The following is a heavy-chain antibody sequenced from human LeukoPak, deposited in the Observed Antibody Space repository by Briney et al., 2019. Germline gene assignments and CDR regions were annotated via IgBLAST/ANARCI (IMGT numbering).Heavy chain of an antibody. CDR2: INHSGST. D-gene: IGHD3-22*01. Sequence: SETLSLTCTVSGGSISSGDYYWSWIRQPPGKGLEWIGEINHSGSTNYNPSLKSRVTISVDTSKNQLSLKLSSVTAADTAVYYCARVSYYDSSGYYYFDYWGQGTLVTVSS. J-gene: IGHJ4*02. CDR3: ARVSYYDSSGYYYFDY. V-gene: IGHV4-39*07. CDR1: GGSISSGDYY.